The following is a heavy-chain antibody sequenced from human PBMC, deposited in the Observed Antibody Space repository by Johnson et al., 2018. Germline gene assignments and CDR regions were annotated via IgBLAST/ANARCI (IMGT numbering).Heavy chain of an antibody. V-gene: IGHV4-34*11. CDR3: ARGERWLQLGHYYYGMDV. CDR1: GGYFSSYY. D-gene: IGHD5-24*01. Sequence: QVQLQQWGAGLLKPSETLSLTCAVYGGYFSSYYWSWIRQPPGKGLEWIGYIYYSGSTNYNPSLKSRVTISVDTSKNQFSLKLSSVTAADPAVYYWARGERWLQLGHYYYGMDVWGQGTTVTVSS. J-gene: IGHJ6*02. CDR2: IYYSGST.